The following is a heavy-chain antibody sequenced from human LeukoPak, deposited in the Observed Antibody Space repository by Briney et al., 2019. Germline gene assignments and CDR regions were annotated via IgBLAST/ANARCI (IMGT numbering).Heavy chain of an antibody. Sequence: GGSLRLSCAASGFTFSSYSMSWVRQAPGKGLEWVSSITTSSTYISYADSVKGRFTISRDNAKNSLYLQMNSLRAEDTAVYYCARGGDPVKYYAEYFQYWGQGTLVTVSS. CDR3: ARGGDPVKYYAEYFQY. J-gene: IGHJ1*01. V-gene: IGHV3-21*01. CDR2: ITTSSTYI. D-gene: IGHD2-21*02. CDR1: GFTFSSYS.